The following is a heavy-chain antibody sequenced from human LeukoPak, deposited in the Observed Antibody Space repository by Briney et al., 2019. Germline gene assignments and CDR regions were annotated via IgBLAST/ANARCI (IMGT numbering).Heavy chain of an antibody. CDR2: ISGSGGRT. J-gene: IGHJ5*02. CDR1: GFTFSSYA. D-gene: IGHD3-10*01. Sequence: GGSLRLSCAASGFTFSSYAMSWVRQAPGKGLEWVSSISGSGGRTHYTDSVKGRFTISRDNSKNTLYLQMNSLRAEDTAVYYCARSMVRGVITGFDPWGQGTLVTVSS. CDR3: ARSMVRGVITGFDP. V-gene: IGHV3-23*01.